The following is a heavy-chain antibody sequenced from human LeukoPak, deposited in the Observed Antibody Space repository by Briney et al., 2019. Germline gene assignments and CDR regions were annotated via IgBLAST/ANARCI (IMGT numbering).Heavy chain of an antibody. J-gene: IGHJ5*02. CDR2: ISGYNGNT. D-gene: IGHD4-17*01. Sequence: ASVKVSCKASGYTFTNYSISWVRQAPGQGLEWMGWISGYNGNTNYAQKLQGRVTMTTDTSTSTAYMELRSLRSDDTAVYYCARDVTTVTNNWFDPWGQGTLFTVSS. V-gene: IGHV1-18*01. CDR3: ARDVTTVTNNWFDP. CDR1: GYTFTNYS.